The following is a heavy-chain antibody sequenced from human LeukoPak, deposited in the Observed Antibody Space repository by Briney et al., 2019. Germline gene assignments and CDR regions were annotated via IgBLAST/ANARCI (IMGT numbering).Heavy chain of an antibody. CDR1: GFTFRSYA. CDR3: AKEYYYDSSGHYYPSSFDY. CDR2: ISGSGGST. J-gene: IGHJ4*02. V-gene: IGHV3-23*01. Sequence: PGGSLRLSCAAFGFTFRSYAMSWVRQALGKGLGWVSAISGSGGSTSYADSVKGRFTISRDNSKNTLYLQMNSRRAEDTAVYYCAKEYYYDSSGHYYPSSFDYWGQRTLVTVSS. D-gene: IGHD3-22*01.